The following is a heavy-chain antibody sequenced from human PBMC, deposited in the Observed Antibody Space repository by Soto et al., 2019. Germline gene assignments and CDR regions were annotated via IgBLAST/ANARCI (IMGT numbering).Heavy chain of an antibody. Sequence: SETLSLTCTVTGDSISSRSYYWGWIRQPPGKGLEWIGSIYYSGSTYNNPSLRSRVSMSIDTSKDQFSLKLKSVTAADTALYFCARQRNSLVTQAYFDGWGPGSLVTVSS. CDR1: GDSISSRSYY. CDR3: ARQRNSLVTQAYFDG. V-gene: IGHV4-39*01. D-gene: IGHD2-21*01. J-gene: IGHJ4*02. CDR2: IYYSGST.